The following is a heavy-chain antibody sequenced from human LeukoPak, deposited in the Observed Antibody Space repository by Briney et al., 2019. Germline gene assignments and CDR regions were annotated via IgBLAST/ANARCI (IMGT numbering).Heavy chain of an antibody. CDR1: GFTFSSYA. Sequence: PGRSLRLSCAASGFTFSSYAMSWVRQAPGKGLEWVSGISGSGASTYYADSVKGRFTISRDNSKNTLYLQMNSLRAEDTAVYYCAKSYPVTTFGHSEGMDVWGQGTTVTVSS. V-gene: IGHV3-23*01. D-gene: IGHD4-17*01. CDR2: ISGSGAST. J-gene: IGHJ6*02. CDR3: AKSYPVTTFGHSEGMDV.